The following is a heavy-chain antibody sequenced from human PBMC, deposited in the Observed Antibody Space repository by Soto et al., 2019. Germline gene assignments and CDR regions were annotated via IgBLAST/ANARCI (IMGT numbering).Heavy chain of an antibody. J-gene: IGHJ5*02. Sequence: SVKVSCKXSGGTFSSYAISWVRQAPGQGLEWMGGIIPIFGTANYAQKFQGRVTITADESTSTAYMELSSLRSEDTAVYYCAREYQLLEANWFDPWGQGTLVTVSS. D-gene: IGHD2-2*01. V-gene: IGHV1-69*13. CDR2: IIPIFGTA. CDR1: GGTFSSYA. CDR3: AREYQLLEANWFDP.